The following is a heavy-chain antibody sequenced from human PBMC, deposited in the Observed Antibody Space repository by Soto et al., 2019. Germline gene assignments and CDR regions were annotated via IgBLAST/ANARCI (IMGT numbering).Heavy chain of an antibody. CDR1: GYGFSDSG. V-gene: IGHV1-18*01. Sequence: SLNVSRKSFGYGFSDSGFSWLRHTPGQGLEWVGWIRVNNGDTNYAQTSQGRVTMTTDTSTSTVHMEVRSLRSDDTAVYYCAREGVAPYYYYGMDVWGQGTPVTV. J-gene: IGHJ6*02. CDR3: AREGVAPYYYYGMDV. D-gene: IGHD5-12*01. CDR2: IRVNNGDT.